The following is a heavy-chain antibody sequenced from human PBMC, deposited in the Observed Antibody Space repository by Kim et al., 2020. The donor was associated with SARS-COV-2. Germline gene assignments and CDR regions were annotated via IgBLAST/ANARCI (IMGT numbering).Heavy chain of an antibody. CDR3: ARDRVVRAAYNWFDP. D-gene: IGHD3-3*01. J-gene: IGHJ5*02. Sequence: QKFQGRVTLTRDTSTSTGYMELSSLRAEDTAVYYCARDRVVRAAYNWFDPWGQGTLVTVSS. V-gene: IGHV1-46*01.